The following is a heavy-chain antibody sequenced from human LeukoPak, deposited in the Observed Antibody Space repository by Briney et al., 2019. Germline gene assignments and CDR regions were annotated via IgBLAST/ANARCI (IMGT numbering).Heavy chain of an antibody. D-gene: IGHD1-1*01. J-gene: IGHJ4*02. Sequence: GSLRLSCGASAFTVTSYPMHWVRQAPGKGLEWVAVMSYDGSNKLYPDSVKGRFTISRDNSKNTLYLQMNSLRTEDTGVYYCAKDSDWNYIDYWGQGTLVTVSS. CDR1: AFTVTSYP. CDR2: MSYDGSNK. CDR3: AKDSDWNYIDY. V-gene: IGHV3-30-3*01.